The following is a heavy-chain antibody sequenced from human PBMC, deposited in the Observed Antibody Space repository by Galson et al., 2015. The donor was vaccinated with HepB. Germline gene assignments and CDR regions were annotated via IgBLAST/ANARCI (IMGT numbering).Heavy chain of an antibody. V-gene: IGHV1-2*02. J-gene: IGHJ3*02. CDR1: GYTFTGYY. D-gene: IGHD3-22*01. CDR2: INPNSGGT. Sequence: SVKVSCKASGYTFTGYYMHWVRQAPGQGLEWMGWINPNSGGTNYAQKFQGRVTMTRDTSISTAYMELSRLRSDDTAVYYCARAYYDSSAIDAFDIWGQGTMVTVSS. CDR3: ARAYYDSSAIDAFDI.